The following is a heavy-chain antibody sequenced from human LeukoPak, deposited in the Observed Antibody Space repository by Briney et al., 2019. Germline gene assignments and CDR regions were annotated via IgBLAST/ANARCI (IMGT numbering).Heavy chain of an antibody. CDR2: FDPEDGET. D-gene: IGHD3-3*01. Sequence: ASVKVSCKVSGYTLTELSMHWVRQAPGKGLEWMGSFDPEDGETIYAQKFQGRVTMTRDTSISTAYMELSRLRSDDTAVYYCARDHSNDFWSGSGPLYYMDVWGKGTTVTVSS. CDR3: ARDHSNDFWSGSGPLYYMDV. J-gene: IGHJ6*03. V-gene: IGHV1-24*01. CDR1: GYTLTELS.